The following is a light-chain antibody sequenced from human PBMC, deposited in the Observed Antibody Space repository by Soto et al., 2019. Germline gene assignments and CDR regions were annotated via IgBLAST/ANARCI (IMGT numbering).Light chain of an antibody. CDR1: QGISSY. V-gene: IGKV1-9*01. CDR2: AAS. J-gene: IGKJ1*01. CDR3: QQLNSHPRT. Sequence: IQLTQSPSSLSASVEDRVTITCRASQGISSYLAWYQQKPGKAPKLLIYAASTLQSGVPSRFSGSGSGTDFTLTISSLQPEDFATYYCQQLNSHPRTFGQGTKVEIK.